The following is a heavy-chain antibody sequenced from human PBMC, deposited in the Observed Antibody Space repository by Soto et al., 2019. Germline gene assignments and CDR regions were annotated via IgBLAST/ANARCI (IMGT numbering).Heavy chain of an antibody. D-gene: IGHD4-17*01. V-gene: IGHV3-33*01. CDR2: IWYDGSNK. J-gene: IGHJ5*02. CDR3: ARDPGQHDYGDYGASTTNNWFDP. Sequence: GGSLRLSCAASGFTFSSYGMHWVRQAPGKGLEWVAVIWYDGSNKYYADSVKGRFTISRDNSKNTLYLQMNSLRAEDTAVYYCARDPGQHDYGDYGASTTNNWFDPWGQGTLVTVSS. CDR1: GFTFSSYG.